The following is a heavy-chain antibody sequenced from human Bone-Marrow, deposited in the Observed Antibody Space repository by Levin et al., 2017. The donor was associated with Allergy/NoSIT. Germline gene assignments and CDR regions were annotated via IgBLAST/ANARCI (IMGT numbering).Heavy chain of an antibody. CDR2: INHSGST. CDR3: ARINVNIVATINYFDY. CDR1: GGSFSGYY. D-gene: IGHD5-12*01. Sequence: ESLKISCAVYGGSFSGYYWSWIRQPPGKGLEWIGEINHSGSTNYNPSLKSRVTISVDTSKNQFSLKLSSVTAADTAVYYCARINVNIVATINYFDYWGQGTLVTVSS. V-gene: IGHV4-34*01. J-gene: IGHJ4*02.